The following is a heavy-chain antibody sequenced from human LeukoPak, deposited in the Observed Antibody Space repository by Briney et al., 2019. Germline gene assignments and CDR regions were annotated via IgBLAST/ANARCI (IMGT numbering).Heavy chain of an antibody. CDR2: INPNSGGT. V-gene: IGHV1-2*02. CDR3: ARWGSYRRNWFDP. D-gene: IGHD3-16*02. J-gene: IGHJ5*02. Sequence: ASVKVSCKASGYSFTGYYMHWVRQAPGQGLEWMGWINPNSGGTNYAQKFQGRVTMTRDTSISTAYMELSRLRSDDTAVYYCARWGSYRRNWFDPWGQGTLVTVSS. CDR1: GYSFTGYY.